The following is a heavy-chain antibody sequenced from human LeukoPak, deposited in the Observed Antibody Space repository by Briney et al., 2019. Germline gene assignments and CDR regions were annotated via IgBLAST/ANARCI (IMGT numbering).Heavy chain of an antibody. D-gene: IGHD2-2*03. CDR3: ARVDSYYYYYYMDV. CDR1: GVSVSSSY. CDR2: IYSGEST. Sequence: TGGSLRLSCAASGVSVSSSYMNWVRQAPGRGLEWVAVIYSGESTNYADSVKGRFTISRDSSKNTLYLQMNSLRAEDTAVYYCARVDSYYYYYYMDVWGKGTTVTVSS. J-gene: IGHJ6*03. V-gene: IGHV3-53*01.